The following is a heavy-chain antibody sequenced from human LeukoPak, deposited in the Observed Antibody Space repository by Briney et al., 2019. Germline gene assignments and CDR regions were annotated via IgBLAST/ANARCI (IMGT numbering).Heavy chain of an antibody. CDR3: ASQMTTVTTFGAFDI. D-gene: IGHD4-17*01. Sequence: PSETLSLTCTVSGGSISSSSYYWSWIRQPPGKGLEWIGSIYYSGSTYYNPSLKSRVTISVDTSKNQSSLKLSSVTAADTAVYYCASQMTTVTTFGAFDIWGQGTMVTVSS. J-gene: IGHJ3*02. CDR1: GGSISSSSYY. V-gene: IGHV4-39*07. CDR2: IYYSGST.